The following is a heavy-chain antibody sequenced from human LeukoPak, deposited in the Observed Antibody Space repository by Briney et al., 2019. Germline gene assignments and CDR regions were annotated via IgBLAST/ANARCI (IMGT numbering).Heavy chain of an antibody. D-gene: IGHD5-12*01. CDR2: IVVGSGKP. Sequence: SGKVSCSASGFTFTSSAMQCVRRARGQRLEWIGWIVVGSGKPNVAQKFQERVTIPRDMSTSTASMELSSLRSEDTAVYYCAAGTPNIVAHDAFDIWGQGTMVTVSS. V-gene: IGHV1-58*02. CDR1: GFTFTSSA. CDR3: AAGTPNIVAHDAFDI. J-gene: IGHJ3*02.